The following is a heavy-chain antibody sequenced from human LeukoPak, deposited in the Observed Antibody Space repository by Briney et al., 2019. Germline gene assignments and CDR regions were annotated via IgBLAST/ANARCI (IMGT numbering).Heavy chain of an antibody. D-gene: IGHD6-13*01. CDR2: IYYSGST. CDR3: ARVSWRTDYYFDY. Sequence: SETLSLTCTVSGGSISSSSYYWGWIRQPPGKGLEWIGYIYYSGSTNYNPSLKSRVTISVDTSKNQFSLKLSSVTAADTAVYYCARVSWRTDYYFDYWGQGTLVTVSS. V-gene: IGHV4-61*05. J-gene: IGHJ4*02. CDR1: GGSISSSSYY.